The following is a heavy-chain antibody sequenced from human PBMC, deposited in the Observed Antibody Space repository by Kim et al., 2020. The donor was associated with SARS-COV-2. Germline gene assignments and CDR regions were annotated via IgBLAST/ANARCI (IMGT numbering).Heavy chain of an antibody. Sequence: GGSLRLSCAASGFTFDDYAMHWVRQAPGKGLEWVSGISWNSGSIGYADSVKGRSTIPRDNAKNSLYLQMNSLRAEETALYYYVEDKGDGYNQYDYNYYGMDDWGQGATVTVSS. V-gene: IGHV3-9*01. D-gene: IGHD5-12*01. J-gene: IGHJ6*02. CDR1: GFTFDDYA. CDR3: VEDKGDGYNQYDYNYYGMDD. CDR2: ISWNSGSI.